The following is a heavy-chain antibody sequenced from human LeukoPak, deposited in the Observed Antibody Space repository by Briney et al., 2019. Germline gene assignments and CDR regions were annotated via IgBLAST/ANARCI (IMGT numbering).Heavy chain of an antibody. Sequence: PSETLSLTCTVSGGSISSGGYYWSWIRQHPGKGLEWIGYIYYSGSTYYNPSLKSRVTISVDTSKNQFSLKLSSVTAADTAVYYCARDSPSTDVLLWFGESSDYYYGMDVWGQGTTVTVSS. V-gene: IGHV4-31*03. CDR1: GGSISSGGYY. CDR3: ARDSPSTDVLLWFGESSDYYYGMDV. CDR2: IYYSGST. D-gene: IGHD3-10*01. J-gene: IGHJ6*02.